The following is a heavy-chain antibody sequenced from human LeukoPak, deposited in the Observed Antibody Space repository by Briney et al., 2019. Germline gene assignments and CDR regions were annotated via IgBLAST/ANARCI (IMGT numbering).Heavy chain of an antibody. D-gene: IGHD5-12*01. CDR1: GVAFSNYW. Sequence: GGSLTLCWAAPGVAFSNYWLTWFGQAPGSGLDWFAHINQDGSEEHYMDSAKARFTISRDNAKNSLSLQMNSLRAEDTAVYYCVRDGGVSGYDLLDYWGQGTLVTVSS. CDR2: INQDGSEE. CDR3: VRDGGVSGYDLLDY. J-gene: IGHJ4*02. V-gene: IGHV3-7*01.